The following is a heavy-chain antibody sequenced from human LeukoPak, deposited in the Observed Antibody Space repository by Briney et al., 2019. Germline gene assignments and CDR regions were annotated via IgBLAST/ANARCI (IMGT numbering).Heavy chain of an antibody. V-gene: IGHV1-69*05. CDR3: ARDPNYYDSSGFDY. CDR1: GGTFSSYA. D-gene: IGHD3-22*01. J-gene: IGHJ4*02. CDR2: IIPIFGTA. Sequence: SVKVSCKASGGTFSSYAISWVRQAPGQGLEWMGRIIPIFGTANYAQKFQGRVTITTDESTSTAYMELSSLRSGDTAVYYCARDPNYYDSSGFDYWGQGTLVTVSS.